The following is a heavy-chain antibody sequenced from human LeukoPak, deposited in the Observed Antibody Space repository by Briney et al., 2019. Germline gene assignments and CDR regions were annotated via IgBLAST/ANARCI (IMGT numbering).Heavy chain of an antibody. V-gene: IGHV3-7*01. Sequence: GGSLRLSCAVSGFTFSSYWMSWVRQAPGKGLEWVANIKQDGSEKYYVDSVKGRFTISRDNAKNSLYLQMNSLRAEDTAVYYCARDGWVAAQTEKYYYYYMDVWGKGTTVTVSS. CDR3: ARDGWVAAQTEKYYYYYMDV. J-gene: IGHJ6*03. CDR1: GFTFSSYW. CDR2: IKQDGSEK. D-gene: IGHD6-13*01.